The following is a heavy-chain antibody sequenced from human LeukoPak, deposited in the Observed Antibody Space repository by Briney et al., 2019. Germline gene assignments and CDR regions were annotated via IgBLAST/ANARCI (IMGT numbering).Heavy chain of an antibody. V-gene: IGHV4-61*10. Sequence: PSETLSLTCTVSGGSISSGSYCWSWIRQSAGKGLEWIGEINHSGSTNYNPSLKSRVTISVDTSKNQFSLKLSSVTAADTAVYYCARGDWTSTGGAFDIWGQGTMVTVSS. CDR1: GGSISSGSYC. D-gene: IGHD1-1*01. CDR3: ARGDWTSTGGAFDI. J-gene: IGHJ3*02. CDR2: INHSGST.